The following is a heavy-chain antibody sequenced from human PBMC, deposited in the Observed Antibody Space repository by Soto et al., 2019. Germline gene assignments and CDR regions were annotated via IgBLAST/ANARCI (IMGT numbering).Heavy chain of an antibody. Sequence: SETLSLTCTVSGGSISSGDYYWSWIRQPPGKGLEWIGYIYYSGSTYYNPSLKSRVTISVDTSKNQFSLKLSSVTAADTAVYYCARAYYSSSWEYNYYFDYWGQGTLVTVSS. V-gene: IGHV4-30-4*01. CDR2: IYYSGST. CDR1: GGSISSGDYY. CDR3: ARAYYSSSWEYNYYFDY. D-gene: IGHD6-6*01. J-gene: IGHJ4*02.